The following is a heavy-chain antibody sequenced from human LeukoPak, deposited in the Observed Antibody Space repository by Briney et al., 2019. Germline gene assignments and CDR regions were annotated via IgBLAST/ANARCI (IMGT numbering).Heavy chain of an antibody. J-gene: IGHJ6*03. CDR3: ARDTTREVGYYYYYYYMDV. Sequence: ASVKVSCKASGYTFTGYYMHWVRQAPGQGLEWMGWINPNSGGTNYAQKFQGRVTMTRDTSISTAYMELSRLRSDDTAVYYCARDTTREVGYYYYYYYMDVWGKGTTVTVSS. D-gene: IGHD1-14*01. CDR1: GYTFTGYY. V-gene: IGHV1-2*02. CDR2: INPNSGGT.